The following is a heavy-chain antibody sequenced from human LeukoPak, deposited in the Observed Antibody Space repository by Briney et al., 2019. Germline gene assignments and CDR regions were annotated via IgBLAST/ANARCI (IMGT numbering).Heavy chain of an antibody. J-gene: IGHJ5*02. CDR1: GYSFTSYD. D-gene: IGHD3-3*01. Sequence: ASVKVSCKASGYSFTSYDINWVRQATGQGLGWMGWMNPKSGDTVYAQKFQGRVTLTRNSSIGTAYMELSSLKSEDTAVYFCAREAAITISGVVIFNWFDTWGQGTLVTVSS. CDR3: AREAAITISGVVIFNWFDT. V-gene: IGHV1-8*02. CDR2: MNPKSGDT.